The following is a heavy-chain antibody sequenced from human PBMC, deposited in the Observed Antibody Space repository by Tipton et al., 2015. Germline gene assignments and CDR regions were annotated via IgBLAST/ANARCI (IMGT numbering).Heavy chain of an antibody. J-gene: IGHJ5*02. CDR3: ARGGNNWFDP. CDR2: IYHDGGT. Sequence: TLSLTCTVSGGYISRSTYYWSWIRQPPGKGLEWIGEIYHDGGTDCNPSLKSRVTMSVDTSKNQFSLKLTSVNAADTAVYYCARGGNNWFDPWGQGTLVTVSS. V-gene: IGHV4-39*07. D-gene: IGHD2-15*01. CDR1: GGYISRSTYY.